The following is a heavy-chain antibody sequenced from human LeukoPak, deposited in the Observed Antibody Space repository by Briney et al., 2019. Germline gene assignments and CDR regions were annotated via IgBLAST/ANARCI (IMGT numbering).Heavy chain of an antibody. Sequence: SETLSPTFAISGVSFSGYYWTWIRQSPGKGLEWVGKINHRGSTHYNPSLKSRVTPSLDTSKNQLSLNPSSVTAADTAVYVFARGVPYSDSGRRRQMFYLDFWG. V-gene: IGHV4-34*01. J-gene: IGHJ6*03. CDR2: INHRGST. D-gene: IGHD3-10*01. CDR1: GVSFSGYY. CDR3: ARGVPYSDSGRRRQMFYLDF.